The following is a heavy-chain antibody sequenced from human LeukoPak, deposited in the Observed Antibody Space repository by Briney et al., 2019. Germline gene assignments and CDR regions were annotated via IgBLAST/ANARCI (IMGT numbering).Heavy chain of an antibody. CDR2: ISGSDGGT. D-gene: IGHD2-2*02. J-gene: IGHJ4*02. V-gene: IGHV3-23*01. Sequence: GGSLRLSCAASGFIFNSYAMSWVRQAPGKGLEWVSAISGSDGGTNYADSVKGRFTISRDDSKNTLYLQMNSLKTEDTAVYYCTTDGVVPAAIQDYWGQGTLVTVSS. CDR1: GFIFNSYA. CDR3: TTDGVVPAAIQDY.